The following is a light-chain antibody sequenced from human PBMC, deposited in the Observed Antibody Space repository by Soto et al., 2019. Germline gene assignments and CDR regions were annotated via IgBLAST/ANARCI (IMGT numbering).Light chain of an antibody. CDR1: QSITNNY. CDR2: DAS. J-gene: IGKJ1*01. CDR3: QQYGSSGT. V-gene: IGKV3D-20*01. Sequence: EIVLTQSPATLSLSPGQRATLSCGASQSITNNYLAWYQQKPGLAPSLLIYDASTRATGIPDRFSGGGSGTDFTLTISRLEPEDFAVYYCQQYGSSGTFGQGTKVDIK.